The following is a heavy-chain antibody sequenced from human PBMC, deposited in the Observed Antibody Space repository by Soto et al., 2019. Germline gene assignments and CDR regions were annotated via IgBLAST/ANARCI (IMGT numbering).Heavy chain of an antibody. CDR2: ISGSGGNT. D-gene: IGHD3-22*01. Sequence: GGSLRLSCAASGFTFSSYVMSWFRQAPGKGLEWVSDISGSGGNTYYADSVKGRFTISRDNPKNTLFLQMNSLRAEDTALYFCAKEMGDYYDSSGSWFDPWGQGTLVTVSS. J-gene: IGHJ5*02. CDR3: AKEMGDYYDSSGSWFDP. V-gene: IGHV3-23*01. CDR1: GFTFSSYV.